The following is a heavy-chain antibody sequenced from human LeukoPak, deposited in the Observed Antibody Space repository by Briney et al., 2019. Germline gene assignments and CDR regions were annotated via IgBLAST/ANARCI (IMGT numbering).Heavy chain of an antibody. Sequence: SGGSLRLSCAASGFTFDDYSMNWVRQAPGKGLEWVSSISSRSSYIFYADSVKGRFSISRDNAKNSLYLQMNSLRAEDTAVYYCARDGSIAVKNWFDPWGQGTLVTVSS. V-gene: IGHV3-21*01. J-gene: IGHJ5*02. CDR3: ARDGSIAVKNWFDP. CDR2: ISSRSSYI. D-gene: IGHD6-19*01. CDR1: GFTFDDYS.